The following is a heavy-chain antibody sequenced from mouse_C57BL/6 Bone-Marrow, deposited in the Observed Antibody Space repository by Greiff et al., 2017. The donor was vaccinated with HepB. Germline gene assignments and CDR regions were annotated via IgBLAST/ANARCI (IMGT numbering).Heavy chain of an antibody. D-gene: IGHD2-2*01. V-gene: IGHV1-69*01. J-gene: IGHJ3*01. CDR1: GYTFTSYW. CDR3: ARDDYGYDWFAY. Sequence: QVQLQQPGAELVMPGASVKLSCKASGYTFTSYWMHWVQQRPGQGLEWIGEIDPSDSYTNYNQKFKGKSTLTVDKSSSTAYMQLSSLTSEDSAVYYCARDDYGYDWFAYWGQGTLVTVSA. CDR2: IDPSDSYT.